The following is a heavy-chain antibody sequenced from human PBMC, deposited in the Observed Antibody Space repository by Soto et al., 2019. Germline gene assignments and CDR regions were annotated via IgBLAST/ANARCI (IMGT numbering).Heavy chain of an antibody. CDR1: GFTFSSYA. CDR2: IYSGVTT. V-gene: IGHV3-66*01. J-gene: IGHJ4*02. D-gene: IGHD3-10*01. Sequence: GCPLRLSCAASGFTFSSYAMTWVRQAPGKGLDWVSVIYSGVTTYYADSVKGRFTMSRDNSKNTLYLQMNSLRAEDTAVYYCARDIGEMSAVWGQGTQVTVSS. CDR3: ARDIGEMSAV.